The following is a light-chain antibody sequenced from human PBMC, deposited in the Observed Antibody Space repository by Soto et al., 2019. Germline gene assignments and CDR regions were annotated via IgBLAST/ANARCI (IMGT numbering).Light chain of an antibody. V-gene: IGLV2-14*03. CDR2: DVN. CDR1: SSDVGGYDY. CDR3: SSYTSSTNTFEI. Sequence: QSALTQPASVSGSPGQSITISCTGTSSDVGGYDYVSWYQQHPGKAPKLMVYDVNNRPSGVSSRFSGSKSGNTASLTISGLQADDEADYYCSSYTSSTNTFEIFGGGTKLTVL. J-gene: IGLJ2*01.